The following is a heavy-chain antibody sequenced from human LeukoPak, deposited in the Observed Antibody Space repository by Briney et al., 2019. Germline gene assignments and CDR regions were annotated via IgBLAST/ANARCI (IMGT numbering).Heavy chain of an antibody. V-gene: IGHV3-48*03. CDR2: ISSSGSTI. J-gene: IGHJ4*02. CDR3: ARGDGYHFDY. Sequence: PGGSLRLSCAASGFTFSSYEMNWVRRAPGKGLEWVSYISSSGSTIYYADSVKGRFTISRDNSQNTLYLQMNSLRSDDTAVYYCARGDGYHFDYWGQGTLVTVSS. D-gene: IGHD5-24*01. CDR1: GFTFSSYE.